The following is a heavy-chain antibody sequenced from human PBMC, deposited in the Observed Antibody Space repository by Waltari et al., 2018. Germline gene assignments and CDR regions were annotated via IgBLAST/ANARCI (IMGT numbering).Heavy chain of an antibody. Sequence: QVQLQQWGAGLLKPSETLSLTCAVYGGSFSGYYWSWIRQPPGKGLEWIGEIHHSGSTNYNPSLKSRVTISVDTSKNQFSLKLSSVTAADTAVYYCARGHGFWSGLYYYYMDVWGKGTTVTISS. J-gene: IGHJ6*03. D-gene: IGHD3-3*01. V-gene: IGHV4-34*01. CDR1: GGSFSGYY. CDR2: IHHSGST. CDR3: ARGHGFWSGLYYYYMDV.